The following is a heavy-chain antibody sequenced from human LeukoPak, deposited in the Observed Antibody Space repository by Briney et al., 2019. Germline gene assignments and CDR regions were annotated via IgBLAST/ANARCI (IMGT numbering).Heavy chain of an antibody. Sequence: SETLSLTCAVYGGSFSGYYWSWIRQPPGKGLEWIGEINHSGSTNYNPSLKSRVTISVDTSKNQFSLTLSSVTAADTAVYFCARARTDGSGNYPFDYWGPGTLVTVSS. CDR3: ARARTDGSGNYPFDY. J-gene: IGHJ4*02. CDR1: GGSFSGYY. V-gene: IGHV4-34*01. D-gene: IGHD3-10*01. CDR2: INHSGST.